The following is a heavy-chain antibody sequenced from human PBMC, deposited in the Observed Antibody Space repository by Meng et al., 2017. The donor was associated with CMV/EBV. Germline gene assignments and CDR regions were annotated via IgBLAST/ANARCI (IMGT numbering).Heavy chain of an antibody. CDR1: GFTFSSYS. CDR3: ARAPELGLYYFDY. D-gene: IGHD1-14*01. J-gene: IGHJ4*02. V-gene: IGHV3-21*01. Sequence: GGSLRLSCAASGFTFSSYSMNWVRQAPGKGLEWVSSISSSSSYIYYADSVKGRSTISRDNAKNSLYLQMNSLRAEGTAVYYCARAPELGLYYFDYWGQGTLVTVSS. CDR2: ISSSSSYI.